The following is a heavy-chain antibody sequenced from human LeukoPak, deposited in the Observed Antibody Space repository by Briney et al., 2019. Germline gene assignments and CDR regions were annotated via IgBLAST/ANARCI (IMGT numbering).Heavy chain of an antibody. D-gene: IGHD6-6*01. CDR2: INHSGST. CDR1: GGSFSGYY. CDR3: ARDYSSSSYAFDI. Sequence: SETLSLTCAVYGGSFSGYYWSWLRQPPGKGLEWIGEINHSGSTNYNPSLKSRVTMSVDTSKNQFSLKLSSVTAADTAVYYCARDYSSSSYAFDIWGQGTMVTVSS. J-gene: IGHJ3*02. V-gene: IGHV4-34*01.